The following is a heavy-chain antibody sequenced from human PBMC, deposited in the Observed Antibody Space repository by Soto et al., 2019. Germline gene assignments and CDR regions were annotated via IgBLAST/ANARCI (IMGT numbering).Heavy chain of an antibody. V-gene: IGHV4-39*01. D-gene: IGHD3-9*01. J-gene: IGHJ4*02. Sequence: SETLSLTCTVSGGSISSTPYYWGWIRQPPGKGLEWIESIYYSGSTYYNPSLKSRVTISVDTSKNQFSLKLSSVTAADTAIYYGSSYLRVGDWFDDWGQGTLVTVSS. CDR2: IYYSGST. CDR3: SSYLRVGDWFDD. CDR1: GGSISSTPYY.